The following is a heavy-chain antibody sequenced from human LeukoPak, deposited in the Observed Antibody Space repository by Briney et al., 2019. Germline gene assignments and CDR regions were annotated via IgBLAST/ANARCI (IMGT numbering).Heavy chain of an antibody. Sequence: GGSLRLSCAASGFTFSGSVMHWVRQASGKGLEWVGRISFKTHNYATVYAASVKGRFTISRDDSKNTAYLQMNSLKTEDTAVYYCARGESSYCSGGCYFVSWGQGTLVTISS. D-gene: IGHD2-21*02. J-gene: IGHJ5*01. CDR2: ISFKTHNYAT. CDR3: ARGESSYCSGGCYFVS. CDR1: GFTFSGSV. V-gene: IGHV3-73*01.